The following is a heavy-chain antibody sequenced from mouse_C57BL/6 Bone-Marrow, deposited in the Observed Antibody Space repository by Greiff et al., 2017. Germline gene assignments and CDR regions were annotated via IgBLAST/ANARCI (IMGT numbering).Heavy chain of an antibody. J-gene: IGHJ2*01. CDR1: GFTFRSYA. CDR2: ISDGGSYT. D-gene: IGHD3-3*01. V-gene: IGHV5-4*01. Sequence: EVMLVASGGGLVKPGGSLKLSCAASGFTFRSYAMSWVRQTPEKRLELVATISDGGSYTYYPDNVKGRFTISRENAKNNLYLQMSQLKSEDTAMYYCAREGWEDCDYWGQGTTLTVSS. CDR3: AREGWEDCDY.